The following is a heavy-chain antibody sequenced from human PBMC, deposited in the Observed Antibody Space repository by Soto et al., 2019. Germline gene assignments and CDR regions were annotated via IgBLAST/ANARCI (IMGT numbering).Heavy chain of an antibody. CDR3: AKPSITVPGTDAFDI. CDR1: GFPFSSYG. J-gene: IGHJ3*02. D-gene: IGHD6-19*01. CDR2: ISYDGSNK. Sequence: VGSLRLSCAASGFPFSSYGMHWVRQAPGKGLEWVAVISYDGSNKYYADSVKGRFTISRDNSKNTLYLQMNSLRAEDTAVHYCAKPSITVPGTDAFDIWGLGTMVTVSS. V-gene: IGHV3-30*18.